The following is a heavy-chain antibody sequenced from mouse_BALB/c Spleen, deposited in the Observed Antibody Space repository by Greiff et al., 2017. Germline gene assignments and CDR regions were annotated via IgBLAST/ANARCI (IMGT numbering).Heavy chain of an antibody. J-gene: IGHJ4*01. Sequence: VQLQQSGAELAKPGASVKMSCKASGYTFTSYWMHWVKQRPGQGLEWIGYINPSTGYTEYNQKFKDKATLTADKSSSTAYMQLSSLTSEDSAVYYCARTLITTVVATNYYAMDYWGQGTSVTVSS. D-gene: IGHD1-1*01. CDR1: GYTFTSYW. CDR2: INPSTGYT. V-gene: IGHV1-7*01. CDR3: ARTLITTVVATNYYAMDY.